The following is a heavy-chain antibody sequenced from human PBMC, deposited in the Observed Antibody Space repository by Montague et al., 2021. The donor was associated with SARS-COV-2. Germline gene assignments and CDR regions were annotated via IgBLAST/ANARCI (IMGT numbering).Heavy chain of an antibody. D-gene: IGHD4-23*01. CDR1: GGSITYFY. CDR2: IYSSGST. CDR3: ARDVVSHLGTFDY. V-gene: IGHV4-4*07. Sequence: SETLSLTCTVSGGSITYFYWSWIRQPAGKGLEWIGRIYSSGSTNYNPSLRSRVSMSVDTSKSQFSLKLSSVTAADTAVYYCARDVVSHLGTFDYWGRGTLVTVSS. J-gene: IGHJ4*02.